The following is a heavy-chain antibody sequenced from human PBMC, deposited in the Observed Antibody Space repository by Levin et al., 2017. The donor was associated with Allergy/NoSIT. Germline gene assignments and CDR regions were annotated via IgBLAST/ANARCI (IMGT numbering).Heavy chain of an antibody. CDR1: GFTFSSYA. V-gene: IGHV3-30-3*01. Sequence: GESLKISCAASGFTFSSYAMHWVRQAPGKGLEWVAVISYDGSNKYYADSVKGRFTISRDNSKNTLYLQMNSLRAEDTAVYYCARVSSGWYDGLDYWGQGTLVTVSS. J-gene: IGHJ4*02. CDR2: ISYDGSNK. CDR3: ARVSSGWYDGLDY. D-gene: IGHD6-19*01.